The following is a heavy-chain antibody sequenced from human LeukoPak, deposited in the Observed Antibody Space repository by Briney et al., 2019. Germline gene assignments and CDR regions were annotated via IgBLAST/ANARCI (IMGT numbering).Heavy chain of an antibody. Sequence: SETLSLTCTVSGGPVSSGSYYWSWIRQPPGKGLEWIGYIYYSGSTNYNPSLKSRVTISVDTSKNQFSLKLSSVTAADTAVYYCARDRRPGYYDSSGYPGSYYYYYGMDVWGQGTTVTVSS. CDR1: GGPVSSGSYY. CDR3: ARDRRPGYYDSSGYPGSYYYYYGMDV. V-gene: IGHV4-61*01. D-gene: IGHD3-22*01. J-gene: IGHJ6*02. CDR2: IYYSGST.